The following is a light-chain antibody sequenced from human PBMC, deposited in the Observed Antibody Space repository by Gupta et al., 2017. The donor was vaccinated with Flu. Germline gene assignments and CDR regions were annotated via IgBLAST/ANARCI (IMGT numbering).Light chain of an antibody. CDR1: QHIFEY. V-gene: IGKV1-39*01. CDR2: AAS. J-gene: IGKJ1*01. CDR3: QQTDSSPET. Sequence: PFSPSASVGDRVTISCRASQHIFEYLNWYQQKPGKAPRLLIYAASSLQSGVPSRFSVSGSGTDFTLTIRRLQPEDFATYYCQQTDSSPETFGQGTKVEVK.